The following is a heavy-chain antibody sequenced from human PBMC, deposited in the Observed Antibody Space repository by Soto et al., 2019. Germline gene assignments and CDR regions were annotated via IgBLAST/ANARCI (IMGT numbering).Heavy chain of an antibody. J-gene: IGHJ5*02. D-gene: IGHD2-15*01. CDR2: MNPNSGNT. Sequence: ASVKVSCKASGYTFTSYDINWVRQATGQGLEWMGWMNPNSGNTGYAQKFQGRVTMTRNTSISTAYMELSSLRSEDTAVYYCARLGYCSGGSCPMSNPWGQGTLVTVSS. CDR3: ARLGYCSGGSCPMSNP. V-gene: IGHV1-8*01. CDR1: GYTFTSYD.